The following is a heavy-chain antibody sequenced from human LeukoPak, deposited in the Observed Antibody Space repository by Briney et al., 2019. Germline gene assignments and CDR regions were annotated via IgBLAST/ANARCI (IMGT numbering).Heavy chain of an antibody. CDR3: ARAGSGTYYHYYGMDV. CDR1: GFTFSNYW. Sequence: GGSLRLSCAASGFTFSNYWMSWVRQAPGKGPEWVANIKQDGSEKYYVDSVKGRFTISRDNAKNSLYLQMNSLRAEDTAVYYCARAGSGTYYHYYGMDVWGQGTTVTVSS. J-gene: IGHJ6*02. V-gene: IGHV3-7*01. D-gene: IGHD1-26*01. CDR2: IKQDGSEK.